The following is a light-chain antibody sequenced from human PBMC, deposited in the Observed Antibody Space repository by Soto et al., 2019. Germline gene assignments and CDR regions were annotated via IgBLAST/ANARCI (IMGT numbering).Light chain of an antibody. Sequence: QSALTQPASVSGSPGQSITISCTGTSSDVGRYNLVSWFQQHPGKAPELMIYEVTQRPSGVSDRFSGSKSGNTASLTISGLQAEDEADYYCCSYAGTTTFVVFGGGTKVTVL. CDR3: CSYAGTTTFVV. CDR1: SSDVGRYNL. J-gene: IGLJ2*01. V-gene: IGLV2-23*02. CDR2: EVT.